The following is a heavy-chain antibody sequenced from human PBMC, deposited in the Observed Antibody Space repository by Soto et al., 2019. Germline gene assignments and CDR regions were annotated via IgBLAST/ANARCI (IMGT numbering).Heavy chain of an antibody. D-gene: IGHD3-22*01. V-gene: IGHV3-23*01. CDR1: GFTFSTYP. CDR3: TMLKVEVGSAY. CDR2: ISGSGDRT. Sequence: EVQLLESGGGLVQPGGSLRLSCAASGFTFSTYPMSWVRQAPGKGLEWVSSISGSGDRTYYADSVKGRFTIFRDNSKNTLYLQMHSLRADDTAVFYCTMLKVEVGSAYWCRGALVTVSS. J-gene: IGHJ4*02.